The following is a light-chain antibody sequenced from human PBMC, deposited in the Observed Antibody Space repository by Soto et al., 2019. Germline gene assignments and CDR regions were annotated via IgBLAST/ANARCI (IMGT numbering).Light chain of an antibody. CDR2: DTS. V-gene: IGKV3-20*01. CDR3: QQYSGLPGLT. Sequence: EIVLTQSPGTLSLSPGERATLSCRASRIIASNYLAWHQQKPGQAPRLLIYDTSIRATGIPDRFSGSGSGTDFTLTISRLEPEDFAVYYCQQYSGLPGLTFGGGTKVEIK. CDR1: RIIASNY. J-gene: IGKJ4*01.